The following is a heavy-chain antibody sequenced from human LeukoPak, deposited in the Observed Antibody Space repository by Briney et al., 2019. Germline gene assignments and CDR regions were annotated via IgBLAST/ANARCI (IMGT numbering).Heavy chain of an antibody. J-gene: IGHJ4*02. CDR1: GVSMMTYY. CDR3: ARRAPSGYFDS. CDR2: IYFSGST. Sequence: SETLSLTCTVSGVSMMTYYWSWVRQPPGKGLEWIGYIYFSGSTNYNASLQSRLSISLDTSKNQFSMSLTSVTAAATAVYYCARRAPSGYFDSWGQGTLVTVSS. D-gene: IGHD3-10*01. V-gene: IGHV4-59*01.